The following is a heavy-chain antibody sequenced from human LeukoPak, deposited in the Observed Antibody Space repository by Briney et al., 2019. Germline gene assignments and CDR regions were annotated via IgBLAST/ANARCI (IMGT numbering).Heavy chain of an antibody. J-gene: IGHJ4*02. D-gene: IGHD2-2*01. Sequence: GGSLRLSCAASGFIFSDYYMSWVRQAPGKGLEWVSYITNSGSTIYYADSVKGRFTISRDNAKNSLYLQMNSLRAEDTAVYYCARRYCISTSCFLIDYWGQGTLVTVFS. V-gene: IGHV3-11*01. CDR2: ITNSGSTI. CDR1: GFIFSDYY. CDR3: ARRYCISTSCFLIDY.